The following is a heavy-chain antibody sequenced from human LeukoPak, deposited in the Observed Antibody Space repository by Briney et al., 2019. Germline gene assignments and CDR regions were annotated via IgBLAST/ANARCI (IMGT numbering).Heavy chain of an antibody. CDR2: IYYSGST. CDR3: ARTEPPYDILTGYYHEGAFDI. CDR1: GGSISSYS. J-gene: IGHJ3*02. V-gene: IGHV4-59*01. Sequence: PSETLSLTCTVSGGSISSYSWSWIRQPPGKGLEWIGYIYYSGSTNYNPSLKSRVTISVDTSKNQFSLKLSSVTAADTAVYYCARTEPPYDILTGYYHEGAFDIWGQGTVVTVSS. D-gene: IGHD3-9*01.